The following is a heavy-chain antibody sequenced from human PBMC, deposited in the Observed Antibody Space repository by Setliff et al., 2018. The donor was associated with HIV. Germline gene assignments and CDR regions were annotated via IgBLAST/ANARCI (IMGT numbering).Heavy chain of an antibody. Sequence: GSLRLSCAASGFTFSSYEMNWVRQAPGKGLEWASYISSSGSTRYYADSVKGRFTISRDNAKNSLYLQMTSLRAEDTAVYYCARDDSNGNTDAFDIWGQGTTVTVSS. CDR2: ISSSGSTR. CDR3: ARDDSNGNTDAFDI. CDR1: GFTFSSYE. V-gene: IGHV3-48*03. D-gene: IGHD5-18*01. J-gene: IGHJ3*02.